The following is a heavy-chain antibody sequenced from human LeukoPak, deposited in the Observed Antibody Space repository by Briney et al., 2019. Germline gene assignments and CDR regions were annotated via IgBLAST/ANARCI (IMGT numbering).Heavy chain of an antibody. Sequence: GASVKVSCKASGYTFTSYDINWVRQATGQGLEWMGWMNPNSGNTGYAQKFQGRVTMTRNTSISTAYMELSSLRSEDTAVYYCARGRGRSRSSGWRIWFDPWGQGTLVTVSS. CDR2: MNPNSGNT. CDR3: ARGRGRSRSSGWRIWFDP. D-gene: IGHD6-19*01. V-gene: IGHV1-8*01. CDR1: GYTFTSYD. J-gene: IGHJ5*02.